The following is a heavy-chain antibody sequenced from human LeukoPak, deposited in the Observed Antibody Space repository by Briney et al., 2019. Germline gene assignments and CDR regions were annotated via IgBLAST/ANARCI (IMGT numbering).Heavy chain of an antibody. CDR2: ISSNSKYT. V-gene: IGHV3-11*05. CDR3: ARDNGNKYYFDY. CDR1: GFVFSDYF. Sequence: KPGGSLRLSCAASGFVFSDYFMSWIRQAPGKELEWISYISSNSKYTKYADSVKGRFTISRDNAKKSLYLQMNSLRAEDTAVYYCARDNGNKYYFDYWGQGTLVTVSS. D-gene: IGHD2-8*01. J-gene: IGHJ4*02.